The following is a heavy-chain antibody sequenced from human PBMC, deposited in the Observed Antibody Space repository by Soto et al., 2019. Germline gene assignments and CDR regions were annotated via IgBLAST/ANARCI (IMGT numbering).Heavy chain of an antibody. CDR2: ISYDGSNK. CDR1: AFTFSSYS. V-gene: IGHV3-30-3*01. CDR3: TIVPYFYYGKVV. J-gene: IGHJ6*01. Sequence: GGSLRLSCAASAFTFSSYSMRWVRQAPGKGLAWVAVISYDGSNKYYADSVKGRFTISRDDSKNTLYLEMNSLRGEDTAGYYGTIVPYFYYGKVVWEEGTMATAS. D-gene: IGHD1-1*01.